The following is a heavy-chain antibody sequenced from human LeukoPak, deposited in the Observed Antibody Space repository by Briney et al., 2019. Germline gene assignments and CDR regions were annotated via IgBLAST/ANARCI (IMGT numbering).Heavy chain of an antibody. CDR1: GGTFSSYA. D-gene: IGHD6-6*01. CDR2: IIPIFGTA. CDR3: ASPPGMYSSSAYYFDY. V-gene: IGHV1-69*05. Sequence: SVKVSCKASGGTFSSYAISWVRQAPGQGLEWMGGIIPIFGTANYAQKFQGRVTITTDESMSTAYMELSSLRSEDTAVYYCASPPGMYSSSAYYFDYWGQGTLVTVSS. J-gene: IGHJ4*02.